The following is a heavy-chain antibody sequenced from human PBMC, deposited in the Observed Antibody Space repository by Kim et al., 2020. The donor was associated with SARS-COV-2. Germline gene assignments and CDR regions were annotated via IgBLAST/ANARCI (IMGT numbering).Heavy chain of an antibody. Sequence: SETLSLTCTVSGGSISSYYWSWIRQPAGKGLEWIGRIYTSGSTNYNPSLKSRVTMSVDTSKNQFSLKLSSVTAADTAVYYCAAFDYYDSSGYSWYFDLWGRGTLVTVSS. V-gene: IGHV4-4*07. D-gene: IGHD3-22*01. J-gene: IGHJ2*01. CDR2: IYTSGST. CDR1: GGSISSYY. CDR3: AAFDYYDSSGYSWYFDL.